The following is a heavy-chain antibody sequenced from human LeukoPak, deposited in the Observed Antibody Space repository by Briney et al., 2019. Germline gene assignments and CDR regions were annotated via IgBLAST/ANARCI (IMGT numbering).Heavy chain of an antibody. J-gene: IGHJ4*02. Sequence: GGSLRLSCAASGFTFSSYSMNWVRQAPGKGLEWVAVISYDGSNKYYADSVKGRFTISRDNSKNTLYLQMNSLRAEDTAVYYCARPTTVTTPPDYWGQGTLVTVSS. V-gene: IGHV3-30*03. CDR1: GFTFSSYS. CDR3: ARPTTVTTPPDY. CDR2: ISYDGSNK. D-gene: IGHD4-17*01.